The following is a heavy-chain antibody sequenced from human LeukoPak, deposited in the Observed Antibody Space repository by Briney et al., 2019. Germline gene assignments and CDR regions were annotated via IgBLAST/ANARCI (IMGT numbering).Heavy chain of an antibody. CDR2: INHSGST. V-gene: IGHV4-34*01. CDR3: ARGRIFGVASGAFDI. CDR1: GGSFSGYY. J-gene: IGHJ3*02. D-gene: IGHD3-3*02. Sequence: SETLSLTCAVYGGSFSGYYWSWIRQPPGKGLEWIGEINHSGSTNYNPSLKNRVTISVDMSKNQFSLRPSSVTAADTAVYYCARGRIFGVASGAFDIWGQGTMVTVSS.